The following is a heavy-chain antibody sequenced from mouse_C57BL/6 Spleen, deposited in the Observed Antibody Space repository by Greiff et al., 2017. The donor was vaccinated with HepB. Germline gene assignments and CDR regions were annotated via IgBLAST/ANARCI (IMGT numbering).Heavy chain of an antibody. Sequence: VQLQESGAELVKPGASVKMSCKASGYTFTSYWITWVKQRPGQGLEWIGDIYPGSGSTNYNEKFKSKATLTVDTSSSTAYMQLSSLTSEDSAVYYCARSGQLRLPPFAYWGQGTLVTVSA. J-gene: IGHJ3*01. D-gene: IGHD3-2*02. CDR1: GYTFTSYW. V-gene: IGHV1-55*01. CDR2: IYPGSGST. CDR3: ARSGQLRLPPFAY.